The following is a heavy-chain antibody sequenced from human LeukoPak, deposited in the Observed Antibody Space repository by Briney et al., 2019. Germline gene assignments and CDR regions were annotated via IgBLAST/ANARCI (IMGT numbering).Heavy chain of an antibody. CDR1: GYTFTIYG. Sequence: ASVTVSFTASGYTFTIYGISWVRQAPGQGLEWMGWISAYNGNTNYAHKLQGRVTMTTDTSTSTAYMELRSLRSDDTAVYYCARVGGYYPSHWYFDLWGRGTLVTVSS. CDR3: ARVGGYYPSHWYFDL. J-gene: IGHJ2*01. V-gene: IGHV1-18*01. CDR2: ISAYNGNT. D-gene: IGHD3-22*01.